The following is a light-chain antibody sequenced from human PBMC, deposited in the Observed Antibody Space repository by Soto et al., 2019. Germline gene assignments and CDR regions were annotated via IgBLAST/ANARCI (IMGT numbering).Light chain of an antibody. CDR3: AAWDDSLNGFYV. Sequence: QSVLTQPPSASGTPGQRVTISCSGSSSNIGSNTVNWYQQLPGTAPNLLIYSVNQRPSGVPDRFSGSKSGTSASLAIRGLQSEDEADYYCAAWDDSLNGFYVFGTGTKVTVL. CDR2: SVN. CDR1: SSNIGSNT. J-gene: IGLJ1*01. V-gene: IGLV1-44*01.